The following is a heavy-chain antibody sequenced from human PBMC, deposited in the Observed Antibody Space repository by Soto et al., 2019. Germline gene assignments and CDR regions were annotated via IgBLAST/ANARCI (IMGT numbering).Heavy chain of an antibody. Sequence: LETLSLTCAVYGGSFSGYYWSWIRQPPGKGLEWIGEINHSGSTNYNPSLKSRVTISVDTSKNQFSLKLSSVTAADTAVYYCARGKIAAAGTGIWEYYGMDVWGQGTTVT. D-gene: IGHD6-13*01. CDR2: INHSGST. J-gene: IGHJ6*02. V-gene: IGHV4-34*01. CDR1: GGSFSGYY. CDR3: ARGKIAAAGTGIWEYYGMDV.